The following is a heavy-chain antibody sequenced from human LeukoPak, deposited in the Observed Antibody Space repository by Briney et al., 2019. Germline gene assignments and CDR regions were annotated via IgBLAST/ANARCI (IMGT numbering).Heavy chain of an antibody. D-gene: IGHD3-22*01. Sequence: GASVKVSCKASGYTFTSYYMHWVRQAPGQGLEWMGIINPSGGSTSHAQKFQGRVTMTRDTSTSTVYMELSSLRSEDTAVYYCARDVSGHSSGPLSFYYYGMDVWGQGTTVTVSS. J-gene: IGHJ6*02. CDR3: ARDVSGHSSGPLSFYYYGMDV. CDR2: INPSGGST. CDR1: GYTFTSYY. V-gene: IGHV1-46*01.